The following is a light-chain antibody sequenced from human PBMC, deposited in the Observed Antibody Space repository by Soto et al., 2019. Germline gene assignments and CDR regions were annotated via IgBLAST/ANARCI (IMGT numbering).Light chain of an antibody. Sequence: DIQMTQSPSTLSASVGDRVTITCRASQSISSWLAWYQQKPGKAPKLLIYDASSLESGVPSRFSGSGSGTEFTLTISSLQHDDFETYYCQPYNSYYRTLGQGTKVDIK. CDR2: DAS. J-gene: IGKJ1*01. CDR3: QPYNSYYRT. V-gene: IGKV1-5*01. CDR1: QSISSW.